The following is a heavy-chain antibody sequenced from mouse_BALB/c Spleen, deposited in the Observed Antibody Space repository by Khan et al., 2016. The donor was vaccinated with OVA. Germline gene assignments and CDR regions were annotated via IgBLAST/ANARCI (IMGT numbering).Heavy chain of an antibody. CDR1: GYSITSDYA. Sequence: EVQLVESGPGLVNPSQSLSLTCTVTGYSITSDYAWNWIRQFPGNKLEWMGYINYSGSTNYNPALKSRISITRDTSKNQFFLQLNSVTTEDTATXYCARDGSRYNYIMDYWGQGTSVIVSS. V-gene: IGHV3-2*02. CDR3: ARDGSRYNYIMDY. D-gene: IGHD2-3*01. J-gene: IGHJ4*01. CDR2: INYSGST.